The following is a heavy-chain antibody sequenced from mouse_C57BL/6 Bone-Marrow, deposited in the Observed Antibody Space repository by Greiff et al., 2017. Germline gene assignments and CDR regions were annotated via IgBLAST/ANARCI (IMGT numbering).Heavy chain of an antibody. CDR1: GFTFSSYA. V-gene: IGHV5-4*03. CDR3: ASLYYGKAMDY. J-gene: IGHJ4*01. CDR2: ISDGGSYT. D-gene: IGHD1-1*01. Sequence: DVMLVESGGGLVKPGGSLKLSCAASGFTFSSYAMSWVRQTPEKRLEWVATISDGGSYTYYPANVKGRFTISRDNAKNNLYLQMSHLKSEDTAMYYCASLYYGKAMDYWGQGTSVTVSS.